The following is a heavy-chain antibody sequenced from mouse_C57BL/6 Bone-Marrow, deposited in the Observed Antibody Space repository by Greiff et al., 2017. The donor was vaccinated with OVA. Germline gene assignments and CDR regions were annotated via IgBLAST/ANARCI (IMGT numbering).Heavy chain of an antibody. CDR1: GYAFSSSW. J-gene: IGHJ3*01. CDR3: ARSWGNYEFAY. CDR2: IYPGDGDT. V-gene: IGHV1-82*01. D-gene: IGHD2-1*01. Sequence: VQRVESGPELVKPGASVKISCKASGYAFSSSWMNWVKQRPGKGLEWIGRIYPGDGDTNYNGKFKGKATLTADKSSSTAYMQLSSLTSEDSAVYFCARSWGNYEFAYWGQGTLVTVSA.